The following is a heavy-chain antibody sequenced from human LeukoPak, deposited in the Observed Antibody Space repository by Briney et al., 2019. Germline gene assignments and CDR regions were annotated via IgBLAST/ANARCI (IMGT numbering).Heavy chain of an antibody. Sequence: PGGSLRLSCAASGFTVSTSYMSWVRQAPGRGLEWVSVLYTAGSTYYADSVKGRFTISRDNSKNTLYLQMNSLRAEDTAVYYCARVTSQRGFDYWAREPWSPSPQ. J-gene: IGHJ4*02. CDR3: ARVTSQRGFDY. CDR2: LYTAGST. CDR1: GFTVSTSY. V-gene: IGHV3-53*01.